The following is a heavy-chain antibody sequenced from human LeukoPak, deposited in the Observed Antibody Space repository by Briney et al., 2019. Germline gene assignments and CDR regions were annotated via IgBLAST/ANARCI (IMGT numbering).Heavy chain of an antibody. CDR3: ARDYYDEVALDY. D-gene: IGHD3-22*01. Sequence: ASVKVSCKASGYTFTSYGIAWVRQAPGQGLQWMGWISANNGDTSYSQKLQGRVTMTTDTSTSTAYMELRSLRSDDTAVYYCARDYYDEVALDYWGQGTLVTVSS. CDR2: ISANNGDT. CDR1: GYTFTSYG. V-gene: IGHV1-18*01. J-gene: IGHJ4*02.